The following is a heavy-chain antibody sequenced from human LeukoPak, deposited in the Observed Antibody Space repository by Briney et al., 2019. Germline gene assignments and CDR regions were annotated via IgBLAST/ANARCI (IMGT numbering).Heavy chain of an antibody. D-gene: IGHD2/OR15-2a*01. V-gene: IGHV4-61*02. CDR3: ARDSHAYFDAFDI. CDR1: GGSISGNYY. CDR2: IYARGNT. J-gene: IGHJ3*02. Sequence: SETLSLTCTVSGGSISGNYYWSWIRQPAGKGLEWIGRIYARGNTNYNPSLKSRVTISVDTSRNQFSLKLSSVTAADTAVYFCARDSHAYFDAFDIWGQGTMVTVSS.